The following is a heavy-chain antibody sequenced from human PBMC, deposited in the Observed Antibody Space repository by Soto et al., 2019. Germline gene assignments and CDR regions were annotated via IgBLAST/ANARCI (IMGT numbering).Heavy chain of an antibody. Sequence: QVQLVQSGAEVKKPGASVKVSCKASGYTFTGYYMHWVRQAPGQGLEWMGWINPNSGGTNYAQKFQGWVTMTRDTSISTAYMELSRLRADDTAVYYCARDLTYYYDSSGYYANYYYYGMDVWGQGTTFTVSS. CDR2: INPNSGGT. CDR1: GYTFTGYY. D-gene: IGHD3-22*01. J-gene: IGHJ6*02. CDR3: ARDLTYYYDSSGYYANYYYYGMDV. V-gene: IGHV1-2*04.